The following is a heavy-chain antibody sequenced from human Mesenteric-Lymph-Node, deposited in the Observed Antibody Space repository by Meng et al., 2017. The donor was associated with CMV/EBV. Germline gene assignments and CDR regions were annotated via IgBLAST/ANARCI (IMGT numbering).Heavy chain of an antibody. V-gene: IGHV3-23*01. Sequence: GGSLRLSCAASGFTFSFYDMTWVRQAPGKGLEWVSTISDSGGRTNYADSVKGRFTISRDNSKNTLYLQMNSLRAEDTAVYYCAKDCTSTTCYSHWGQGTLVTVSS. J-gene: IGHJ4*02. CDR2: ISDSGGRT. D-gene: IGHD2-2*02. CDR1: GFTFSFYD. CDR3: AKDCTSTTCYSH.